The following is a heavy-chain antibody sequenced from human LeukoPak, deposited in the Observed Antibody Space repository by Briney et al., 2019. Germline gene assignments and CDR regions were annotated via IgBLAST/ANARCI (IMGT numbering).Heavy chain of an antibody. J-gene: IGHJ4*02. CDR3: TTFIVVVPAAFWLTDY. V-gene: IGHV3-15*01. D-gene: IGHD2-2*01. CDR1: GFTFSNAW. CDR2: IKSKTDGGST. Sequence: NTGGSLRLSCAASGFTFSNAWMSWVRQAPGRGLEWVGRIKSKTDGGSTDYAAPVKGRFTISRDDSKNTLYLQMNSLKTEDTAVYYCTTFIVVVPAAFWLTDYWGQGTLVTVSS.